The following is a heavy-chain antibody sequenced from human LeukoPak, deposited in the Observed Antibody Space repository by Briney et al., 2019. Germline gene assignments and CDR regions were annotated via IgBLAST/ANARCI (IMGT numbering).Heavy chain of an antibody. Sequence: SQTLSLTYAVSGGSISSGGYSWSWIRQPPGKGLEWIGYIYHSGSTYYNPSLKSRVTISVDRSKNQFSLKLSSVTAADTAVYYCARSSAAIIDYWGQGTLVTVSS. CDR1: GGSISSGGYS. V-gene: IGHV4-30-2*01. CDR2: IYHSGST. CDR3: ARSSAAIIDY. D-gene: IGHD2-2*01. J-gene: IGHJ4*02.